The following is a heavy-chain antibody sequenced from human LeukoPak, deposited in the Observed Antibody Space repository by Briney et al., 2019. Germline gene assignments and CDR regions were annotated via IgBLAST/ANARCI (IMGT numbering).Heavy chain of an antibody. D-gene: IGHD6-13*01. CDR3: ARGGVVRIAAAGMAYYGMDV. CDR2: INPNSGGT. J-gene: IGHJ6*04. CDR1: GYTFTGYY. V-gene: IGHV1-2*02. Sequence: ASVKVSCKASGYTFTGYYMHWVRQAPGQGLEWMGWINPNSGGTNYAQKFQGRVTMTRDTSISTAYMELSRLRSDDTAVYYCARGGVVRIAAAGMAYYGMDVWGKGTTVTVSS.